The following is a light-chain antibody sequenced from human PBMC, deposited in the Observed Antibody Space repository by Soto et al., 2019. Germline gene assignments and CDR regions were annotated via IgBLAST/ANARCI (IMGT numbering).Light chain of an antibody. V-gene: IGKV3-20*01. J-gene: IGKJ3*01. Sequence: ETVLTQSPGTLSLSPGDRATLSCRASQNVYSNFVGWYQQRPGQAPRLLIYGTSTRATDIPDRLSGSGSGTDFTLTISRLEPDDFAVYFCHQYGNSPLTFGPGTKVDF. CDR2: GTS. CDR3: HQYGNSPLT. CDR1: QNVYSNF.